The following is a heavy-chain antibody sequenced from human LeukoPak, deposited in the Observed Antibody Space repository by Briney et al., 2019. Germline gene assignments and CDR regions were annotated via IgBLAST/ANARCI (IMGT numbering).Heavy chain of an antibody. CDR2: ISYDGSKK. Sequence: SGGSLRLSCAASGFIFSNYGMHWVRQAPGKGLEWVAVISYDGSKKYYAGSVKGRFTISRDNSKNTLYLQMDSLRPEDAAVYYCAKDLGVQWLLPYYSDYWGQGTLVTVSS. V-gene: IGHV3-30*18. CDR1: GFIFSNYG. D-gene: IGHD6-19*01. CDR3: AKDLGVQWLLPYYSDY. J-gene: IGHJ4*02.